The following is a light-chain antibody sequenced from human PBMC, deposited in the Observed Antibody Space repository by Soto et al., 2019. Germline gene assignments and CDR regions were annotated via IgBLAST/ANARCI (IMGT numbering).Light chain of an antibody. V-gene: IGLV2-14*01. CDR2: EVS. CDR1: SSDFTTYHY. J-gene: IGLJ2*01. CDR3: SSYTSTNTPVV. Sequence: SVLTQPASVSGSPGQSITISCTGSSSDFTTYHYVSWYRQHPGKAPKLLISEVSNRPSGVSDRFSGSKSDNMASLTISGLQAEDEADYYCSSYTSTNTPVVFGGGTQLTVL.